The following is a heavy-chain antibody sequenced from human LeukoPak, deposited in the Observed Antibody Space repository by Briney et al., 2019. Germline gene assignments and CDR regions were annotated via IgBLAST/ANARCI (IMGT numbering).Heavy chain of an antibody. V-gene: IGHV1-24*01. CDR2: FDPEDGET. CDR3: ATLYYGSGSYYTMKHFDY. Sequence: GASVEVSCKVSGYTLTELSMHWVRQAPGKGLEWMGGFDPEDGETIYAQKFQGRVTMTEDTSTDTAYMELSSLRSEDTAVYYCATLYYGSGSYYTMKHFDYWGQGTLVTVSS. CDR1: GYTLTELS. J-gene: IGHJ4*02. D-gene: IGHD3-10*01.